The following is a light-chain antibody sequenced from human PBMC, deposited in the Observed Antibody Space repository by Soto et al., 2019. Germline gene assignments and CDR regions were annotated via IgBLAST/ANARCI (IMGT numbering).Light chain of an antibody. CDR2: EVT. Sequence: QSALTQPPSASVSPGRSVTICCTGASGDVGGYKFVSWYQQHPGKAPKLLIDEVTKRPSGVPDRFSGSRSGNTPSLTVSGLRAQDETDYYWSSYAGTNNIVFGTAPKVTV. V-gene: IGLV2-8*01. CDR1: SGDVGGYKF. J-gene: IGLJ1*01. CDR3: SSYAGTNNIV.